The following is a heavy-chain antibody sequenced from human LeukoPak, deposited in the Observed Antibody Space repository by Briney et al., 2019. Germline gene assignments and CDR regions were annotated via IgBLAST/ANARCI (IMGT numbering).Heavy chain of an antibody. D-gene: IGHD7-27*01. J-gene: IGHJ6*02. Sequence: GGSLRLSCAASGFNFGTYAMNWVRQAPGKGLEWVSSISGSAGSTYYADSVKGRFTLSRDNSKNTLSLQMNSQRADDTAVYYCARDGEHRYWGSGYYYGMDVWGQGATVTVSS. CDR2: ISGSAGST. V-gene: IGHV3-23*01. CDR3: ARDGEHRYWGSGYYYGMDV. CDR1: GFNFGTYA.